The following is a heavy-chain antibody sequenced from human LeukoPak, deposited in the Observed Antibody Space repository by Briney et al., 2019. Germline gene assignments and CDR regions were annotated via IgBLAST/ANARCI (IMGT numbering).Heavy chain of an antibody. V-gene: IGHV1-46*01. J-gene: IGHJ6*03. CDR3: ARDLSSSWYIGPGHYMDV. Sequence: ASVKVSCKASGYTFTSYYMHWVRQAPGRELEWMGIINPSGGSTSYAQKFQGRVTMTRDMSTSTVYMELSSLRSEDTAVYYCARDLSSSWYIGPGHYMDVWGKGTTVTVSS. CDR1: GYTFTSYY. CDR2: INPSGGST. D-gene: IGHD6-13*01.